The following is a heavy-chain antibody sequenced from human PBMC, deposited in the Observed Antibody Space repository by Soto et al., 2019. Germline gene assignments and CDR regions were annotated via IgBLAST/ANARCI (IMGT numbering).Heavy chain of an antibody. D-gene: IGHD3-22*01. Sequence: SETLSLTCTVSGGSISSSSYYWGWIRQPPGKGLEWIGSIYYSGSTYYNPSLKSRVTISVATSKNQFSLKLSSVTAADTAVYYCARLHSYYYDSSGYNNWFDPWGQGTLVTVSS. CDR3: ARLHSYYYDSSGYNNWFDP. CDR1: GGSISSSSYY. J-gene: IGHJ5*02. CDR2: IYYSGST. V-gene: IGHV4-39*01.